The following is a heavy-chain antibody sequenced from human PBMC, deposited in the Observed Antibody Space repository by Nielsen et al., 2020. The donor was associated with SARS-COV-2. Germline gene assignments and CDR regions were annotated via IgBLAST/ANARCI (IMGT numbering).Heavy chain of an antibody. CDR2: ISTSGSTI. CDR3: TRGFYSQSDC. D-gene: IGHD2-15*01. Sequence: GESLKISCAASGFTFSSYEMNWVRQAPGKGLEWVSYISTSGSTIYYADSVKGRFTLSRDNAKNSLYLQMNTLRSEDTALYYCTRGFYSQSDCWGQGTLVTVSS. CDR1: GFTFSSYE. J-gene: IGHJ4*02. V-gene: IGHV3-48*03.